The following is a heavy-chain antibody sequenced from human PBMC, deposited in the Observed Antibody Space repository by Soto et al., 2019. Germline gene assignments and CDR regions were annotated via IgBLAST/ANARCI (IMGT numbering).Heavy chain of an antibody. J-gene: IGHJ4*02. CDR1: GFTFSNYW. CDR2: INSDGSSA. Sequence: VGSLRLSCAASGFTFSNYWMHWVRQAPGKGLVWVSRINSDGSSASYADSVKGRFTISRDNAKNTLYLQMNSLRAEDTAVYYCARDTLELLYYFDYWGQGTLVTSPQ. CDR3: ARDTLELLYYFDY. V-gene: IGHV3-74*01. D-gene: IGHD1-7*01.